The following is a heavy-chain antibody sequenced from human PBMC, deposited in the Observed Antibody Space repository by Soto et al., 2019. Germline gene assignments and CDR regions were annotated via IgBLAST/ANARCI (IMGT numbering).Heavy chain of an antibody. CDR2: VYYSGTT. J-gene: IGHJ4*02. CDR1: GGSVSNKTYY. CDR3: ARAHYGPSGYYFDS. V-gene: IGHV4-61*01. Sequence: SETLSLTCSVSGGSVSNKTYYWSWIRQPPGKRLEWIGYVYYSGTTNYNPSLKSRVTISVDLSKNQFSLILNSVTAADTAIYYCARAHYGPSGYYFDSWGQGTLVTVSS. D-gene: IGHD3-22*01.